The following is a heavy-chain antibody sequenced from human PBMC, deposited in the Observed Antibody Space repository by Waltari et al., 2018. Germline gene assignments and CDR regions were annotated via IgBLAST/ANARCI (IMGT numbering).Heavy chain of an antibody. CDR3: AVDQYGSGSYS. V-gene: IGHV1-69*06. D-gene: IGHD3-10*01. CDR1: GYTFTSYG. J-gene: IGHJ5*02. Sequence: QVQLVQSGAEVKKPGASVKVSCKASGYTFTSYGISWVRQAPGQGLEWMGRIIPIFGTANYAQKFQGRVTITADKSTSTAYMELSSLRSEDTAVYYCAVDQYGSGSYSSGQGTLVTVSS. CDR2: IIPIFGTA.